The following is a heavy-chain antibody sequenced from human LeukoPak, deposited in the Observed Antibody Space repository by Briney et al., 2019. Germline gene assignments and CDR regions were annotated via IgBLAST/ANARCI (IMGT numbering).Heavy chain of an antibody. CDR2: IYSGGST. CDR1: GFTVSSNY. Sequence: GGSLRLSCAASGFTVSSNYMSWVRQAPGKGLEWVAVIYSGGSTYYADSVKGRFTISRDNSKNTLDLQMTTRRAEATAFYNCPRDQGKAVAGPRHYHHYRPVGAKG. V-gene: IGHV3-66*01. J-gene: IGHJ6*03. CDR3: PRDQGKAVAGPRHYHHYRPV. D-gene: IGHD6-19*01.